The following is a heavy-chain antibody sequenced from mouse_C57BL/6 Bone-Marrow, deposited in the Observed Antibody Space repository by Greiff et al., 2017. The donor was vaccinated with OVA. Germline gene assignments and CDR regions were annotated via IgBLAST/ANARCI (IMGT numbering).Heavy chain of an antibody. D-gene: IGHD2-3*01. J-gene: IGHJ3*01. CDR1: GYTFTDYE. Sequence: QVQLQQSGAELVRPGASVTLSCKASGYTFTDYEMHWVKQTPVHGLEWIGAIDPETGGTAYNQKFKGKAILTADKSSSTAYMELRSLTSEDSAVYYCTREGDGYYPAWFAYWGRGTLVTVSA. CDR3: TREGDGYYPAWFAY. CDR2: IDPETGGT. V-gene: IGHV1-15*01.